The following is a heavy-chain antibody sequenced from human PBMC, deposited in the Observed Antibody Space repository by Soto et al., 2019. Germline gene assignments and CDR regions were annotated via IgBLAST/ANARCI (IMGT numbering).Heavy chain of an antibody. CDR3: TKRYCTSASCSFFDY. D-gene: IGHD2-2*01. V-gene: IGHV3-23*01. CDR1: GFTFSSYA. J-gene: IGHJ4*02. CDR2: INNNGGST. Sequence: GGSLRLSCAASGFTFSSYAMSWVRQAPGKGLEWVLGINNNGGSTFYADSVKGRFTISRDNSKNTLYLQMSSLRAEDAALYYCTKRYCTSASCSFFDYWGQGALVTVSS.